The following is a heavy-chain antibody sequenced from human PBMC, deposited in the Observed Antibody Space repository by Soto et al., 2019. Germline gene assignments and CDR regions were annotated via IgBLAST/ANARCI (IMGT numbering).Heavy chain of an antibody. CDR2: ITPYDGST. J-gene: IGHJ5*02. CDR3: ASSWFRTDNPDA. V-gene: IGHV1-18*01. CDR1: GYTFSKFG. D-gene: IGHD3-22*01. Sequence: QVQLVQSGGEVKKPGASVKVSCKTSGYTFSKFGISWARQVPGQGLEWVGWITPYDGSTNFAQKVQGRVSLPLDTSTDTAYLDLRSLESDDTAVYYCASSWFRTDNPDAWGQGTLVTVSS.